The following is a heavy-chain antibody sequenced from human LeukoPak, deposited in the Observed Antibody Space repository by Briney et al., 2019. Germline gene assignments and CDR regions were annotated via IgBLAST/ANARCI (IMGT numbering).Heavy chain of an antibody. CDR2: IKQDGSEK. D-gene: IGHD3-10*01. Sequence: GGSLRLSCAASGFTFGSYWMSWVRQAPGKGLEWVANIKQDGSEKYYVDSVKGRFTISRDNAKNSLYLQMNSLRAEDTAVYYCARDARYYYGSGSYYNHFDYWGQGTLVTVSS. CDR3: ARDARYYYGSGSYYNHFDY. J-gene: IGHJ4*02. CDR1: GFTFGSYW. V-gene: IGHV3-7*01.